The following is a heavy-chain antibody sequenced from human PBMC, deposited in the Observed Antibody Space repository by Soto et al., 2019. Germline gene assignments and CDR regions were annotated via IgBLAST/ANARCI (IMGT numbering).Heavy chain of an antibody. D-gene: IGHD3-22*01. J-gene: IGHJ3*02. CDR3: ARVPDYYDSSGYQVYAFDI. CDR2: IYYSGTA. Sequence: SETLSLTYTVSVGSISSYYWRWIRQARGKGLEGIGYIYYSGTANYDPSLKSRVTISVDTSKNQFSLKLSYVTAAETAVYYCARVPDYYDSSGYQVYAFDIWGQGTKVTV. CDR1: VGSISSYY. V-gene: IGHV4-59*01.